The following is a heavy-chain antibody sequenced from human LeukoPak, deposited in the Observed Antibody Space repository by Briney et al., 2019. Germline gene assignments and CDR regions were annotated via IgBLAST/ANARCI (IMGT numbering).Heavy chain of an antibody. CDR2: IKNKHEHQAT. V-gene: IGHV3-15*07. D-gene: IGHD1-26*01. Sequence: GGSLRLSCAASGFDFSGAYMNWVRQAPGKGLEWVGLIKNKHEHQATDYAAPVRERFIITRDDSSSTLFLQMNSLKTEDTAVYYCVTDANRILGARGTGYWGQGILVTVSS. CDR3: VTDANRILGARGTGY. CDR1: GFDFSGAY. J-gene: IGHJ4*02.